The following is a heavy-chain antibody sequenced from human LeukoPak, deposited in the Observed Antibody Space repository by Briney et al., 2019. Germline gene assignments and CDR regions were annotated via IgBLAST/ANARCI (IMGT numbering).Heavy chain of an antibody. Sequence: PGGSLRLSCAASGISFSNYWMSWVRQAPGKGLEWVANIKEDGSEKNYVDSGKGRFTISRDNDKNSLYLQMNSLRAEDTAVYYCARKDSSPRTFDYWGQGNLVTVSS. J-gene: IGHJ4*02. V-gene: IGHV3-7*01. D-gene: IGHD3-22*01. CDR2: IKEDGSEK. CDR1: GISFSNYW. CDR3: ARKDSSPRTFDY.